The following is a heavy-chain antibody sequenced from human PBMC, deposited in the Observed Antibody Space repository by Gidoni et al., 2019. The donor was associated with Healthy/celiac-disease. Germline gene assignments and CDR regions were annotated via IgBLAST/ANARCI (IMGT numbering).Heavy chain of an antibody. V-gene: IGHV4-59*01. CDR1: GGSISSYY. Sequence: QVQLQESGPGLVKPSETLSLTCTVSGGSISSYYWRWIRQPPGKGLEWIGYIYYSGSTNYNPSLKSRVTISVDTSKNQFSLKLSSVTAADTAVYYCARDLAVAGTRDYYYYYYMGVWGKGTTVTVSS. D-gene: IGHD6-19*01. CDR2: IYYSGST. J-gene: IGHJ6*03. CDR3: ARDLAVAGTRDYYYYYYMGV.